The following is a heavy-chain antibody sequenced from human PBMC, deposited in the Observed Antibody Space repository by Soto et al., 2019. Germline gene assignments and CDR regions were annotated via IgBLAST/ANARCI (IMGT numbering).Heavy chain of an antibody. Sequence: SETLSLTCTVSGGSISSYYWSWIRQPPGKGLEWIGEINHSGSTNYNPSLKSRVTISVDTSKNQFSLKLSSVTAADTAVYYCTRVRGVINYYYGMDVWGQGTTVTVSS. D-gene: IGHD3-10*01. CDR1: GGSISSYY. V-gene: IGHV4-59*12. J-gene: IGHJ6*02. CDR2: INHSGST. CDR3: TRVRGVINYYYGMDV.